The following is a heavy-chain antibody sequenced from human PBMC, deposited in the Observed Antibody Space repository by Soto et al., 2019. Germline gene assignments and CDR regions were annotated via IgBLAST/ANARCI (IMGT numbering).Heavy chain of an antibody. CDR3: ARMSSFDY. V-gene: IGHV3-13*01. Sequence: EVQLVESGGGLVQPGGSLRLSCAASGFTVSNYDMHWVRQVTGKGLEWVSSIGTAGDTYYPGSVKGRFTISRDNAKNSLYLHINSLRAGDTAVYYCARMSSFDYWGQGTLVTVSA. CDR2: IGTAGDT. CDR1: GFTVSNYD. J-gene: IGHJ4*02.